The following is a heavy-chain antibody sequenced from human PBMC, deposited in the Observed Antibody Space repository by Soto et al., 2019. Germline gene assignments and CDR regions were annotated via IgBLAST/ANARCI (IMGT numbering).Heavy chain of an antibody. CDR3: ARELDPYSGGNSLSLDY. V-gene: IGHV1-69*13. Sequence: QVQLVQSGAEVKKPGSSVKVSCKASGGSFSTYGINWVRLAPGQGLEWMGGIIPKFGTTNYAQNFQGRVTITADESASTAYMELTHLGSDDPAVYFCARELDPYSGGNSLSLDYWGQGTQVTVSS. J-gene: IGHJ4*02. D-gene: IGHD2-21*02. CDR1: GGSFSTYG. CDR2: IIPKFGTT.